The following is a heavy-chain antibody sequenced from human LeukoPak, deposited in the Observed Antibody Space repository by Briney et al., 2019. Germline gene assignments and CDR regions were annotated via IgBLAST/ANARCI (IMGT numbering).Heavy chain of an antibody. CDR1: GFTFSSYA. V-gene: IGHV3-30*04. Sequence: GGSLRLSCAASGFTFSSYAMHWVRQAPGKGLEWVAVISYDGSNKYYADSVKGRFTISRDNSKNTLYLQMNSLRAEDTAVYYCARDRALKYCSSTSCYGLDYWGQGTPVTVSS. CDR2: ISYDGSNK. J-gene: IGHJ4*02. CDR3: ARDRALKYCSSTSCYGLDY. D-gene: IGHD2-2*01.